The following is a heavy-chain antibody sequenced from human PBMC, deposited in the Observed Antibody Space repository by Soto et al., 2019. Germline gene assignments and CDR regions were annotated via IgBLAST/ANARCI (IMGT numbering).Heavy chain of an antibody. D-gene: IGHD2-2*01. CDR3: ARGLLVPSATPSRDYYYYGLDV. V-gene: IGHV5-51*01. CDR1: GYSFINFW. CDR2: IYPGDSVT. Sequence: GESLKISCKGFGYSFINFWIGWVRQMPGKGLEWMGIIYPGDSVTRYSPYFQGQVTISADKSISTAYLQWSSLKASDTAMYYRARGLLVPSATPSRDYYYYGLDVWGQGTTVTVSS. J-gene: IGHJ6*02.